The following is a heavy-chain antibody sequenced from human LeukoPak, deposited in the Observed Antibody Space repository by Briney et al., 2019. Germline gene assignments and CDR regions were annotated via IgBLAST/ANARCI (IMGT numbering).Heavy chain of an antibody. Sequence: PGGSLRLSCAASGFTFSNYAMSWVRQAPGKGLEWVSTISGSGGSTYYADSVKGRFTISRDNFRDTLILQMNSLRVEGTALYYCAKAMGQAAPSTSRWFDPWGQGALVTVSS. CDR1: GFTFSNYA. D-gene: IGHD6-13*01. J-gene: IGHJ5*02. CDR3: AKAMGQAAPSTSRWFDP. CDR2: ISGSGGST. V-gene: IGHV3-23*01.